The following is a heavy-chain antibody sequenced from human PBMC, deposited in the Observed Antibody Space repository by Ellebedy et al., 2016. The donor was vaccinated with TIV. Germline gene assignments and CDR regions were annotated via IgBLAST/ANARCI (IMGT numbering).Heavy chain of an antibody. CDR2: IDGEDDK. Sequence: SGPTLVKPTQTLTLTCSFSGFSLTSGTMCVSWIRQPPGKPLEWLALIDGEDDKYYSTSLKTRLTISKDTSKNQVVLTMTNVDPVDTATYYCGQTILIGDTYFDNWGNGTLVTVSS. D-gene: IGHD3-9*01. CDR3: GQTILIGDTYFDN. J-gene: IGHJ4*01. V-gene: IGHV2-70*01. CDR1: GFSLTSGTMC.